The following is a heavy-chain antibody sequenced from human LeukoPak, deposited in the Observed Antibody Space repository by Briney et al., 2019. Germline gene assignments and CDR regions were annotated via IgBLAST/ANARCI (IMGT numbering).Heavy chain of an antibody. CDR3: ASNAWEYCSGGSCYKNLDY. J-gene: IGHJ4*02. V-gene: IGHV1-2*02. D-gene: IGHD2-15*01. CDR2: INPNSGGT. CDR1: GYTFTGYY. Sequence: ASVKVSCKASGYTFTGYYMHWVRQAPGQGLEWMGWINPNSGGTNYAQKFQGRVTMTRDTSISTAYMELSRLRSDDTAVYYCASNAWEYCSGGSCYKNLDYWGQGTLVTVSS.